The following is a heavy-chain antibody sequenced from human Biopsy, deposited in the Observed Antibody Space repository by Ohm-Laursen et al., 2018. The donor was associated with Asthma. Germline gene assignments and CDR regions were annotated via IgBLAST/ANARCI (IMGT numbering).Heavy chain of an antibody. CDR1: GASITTSPSY. V-gene: IGHV4-31*01. D-gene: IGHD5-18*01. Sequence: SDTLSLTWTVSGASITTSPSYWSWLRLLPGKGLEWIGCIYYSGETFFNPSLKNPLFMSLDSSKNQFSLKMTSVTVADTAVYFCARNLPGYTYGPFEDWGQGTLVIVSS. CDR2: IYYSGET. J-gene: IGHJ4*02. CDR3: ARNLPGYTYGPFED.